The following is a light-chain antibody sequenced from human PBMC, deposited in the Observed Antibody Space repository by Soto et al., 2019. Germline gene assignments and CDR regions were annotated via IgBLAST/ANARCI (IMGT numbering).Light chain of an antibody. CDR1: QSVSSSF. V-gene: IGKV3-20*01. CDR3: QQYDSSALT. Sequence: EIVLTQSPGTLSLSPGERATLSCRASQSVSSSFLAWYQQKPGQAPRLLIYGASSRATGIPARFSGSGSGTDFPLTISRLEPEDVAVYYCQQYDSSALTCGGGTKVEIK. CDR2: GAS. J-gene: IGKJ4*01.